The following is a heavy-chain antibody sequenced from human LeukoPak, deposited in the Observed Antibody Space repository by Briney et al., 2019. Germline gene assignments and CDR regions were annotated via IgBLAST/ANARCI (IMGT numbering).Heavy chain of an antibody. J-gene: IGHJ4*02. CDR3: AKVQYSDYDMNFDS. Sequence: GGSLRLSCAASGFTFSSYAMSWVRQAPGMGLQWVSAIGGSDGNTYYADSVKSRFTISRDNSKNSLYLQINSLRADDTAVYYCAKVQYSDYDMNFDSWGQGTLVTVSS. V-gene: IGHV3-23*01. CDR2: IGGSDGNT. CDR1: GFTFSSYA. D-gene: IGHD5-12*01.